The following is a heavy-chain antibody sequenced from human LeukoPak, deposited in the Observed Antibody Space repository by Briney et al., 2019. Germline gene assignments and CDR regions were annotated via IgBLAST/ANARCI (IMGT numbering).Heavy chain of an antibody. V-gene: IGHV1-8*01. Sequence: ASAKVSCKASGYTFTSYDINWVRQATGQGLEWMGWMNPNSGNTGYVQKFQGRVTMTRNTSISTAYMELSSLRSEDTAVYYCATRYCSSTSCPDYWGQGTLVTVSS. CDR3: ATRYCSSTSCPDY. CDR1: GYTFTSYD. D-gene: IGHD2-2*01. J-gene: IGHJ4*02. CDR2: MNPNSGNT.